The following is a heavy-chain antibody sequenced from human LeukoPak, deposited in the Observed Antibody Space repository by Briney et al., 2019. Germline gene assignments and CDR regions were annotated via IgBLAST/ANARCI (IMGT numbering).Heavy chain of an antibody. Sequence: SQTLSLTCTVSGVSISSGSYYWSWIGQPAGKGLEWIGRIYTSGSTNYNPSPKSRVTISVDTSKNQFSLKLSSVTAADTAVYYCAREPPIAAAGTSYFDYWGQGTLVTVSS. CDR3: AREPPIAAAGTSYFDY. CDR1: GVSISSGSYY. CDR2: IYTSGST. D-gene: IGHD6-13*01. J-gene: IGHJ4*02. V-gene: IGHV4-61*02.